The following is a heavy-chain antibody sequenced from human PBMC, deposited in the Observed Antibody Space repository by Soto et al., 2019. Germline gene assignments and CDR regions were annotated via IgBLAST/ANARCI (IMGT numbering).Heavy chain of an antibody. V-gene: IGHV3-23*01. CDR2: ISGSGGSA. CDR1: GFTFSSYA. Sequence: GGSLRLSCAASGFTFSSYAMSWVRQAPGEGLEWVSVISGSGGSAYYADSVKGRFTFSRDNSKNTLYLQMNSLRAEDAAVYYCARHPKNVLTSYFDYWGRGTLVTVSS. J-gene: IGHJ4*02. D-gene: IGHD2-21*02. CDR3: ARHPKNVLTSYFDY.